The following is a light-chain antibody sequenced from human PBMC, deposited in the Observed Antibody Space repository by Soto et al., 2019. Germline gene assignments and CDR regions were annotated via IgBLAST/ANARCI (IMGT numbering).Light chain of an antibody. CDR3: QQYNNWPPLT. V-gene: IGKV3-15*01. Sequence: EIAMTQSPATLSVSPGERATLSCRASQSVSSDLAWYQQKPGQAPRLLLYGASTRAAGIPTRFSGSGTGTXXXXXXXSLQSEDSAVYYCQQYNNWPPLTFGGGTKVEIK. CDR2: GAS. CDR1: QSVSSD. J-gene: IGKJ4*01.